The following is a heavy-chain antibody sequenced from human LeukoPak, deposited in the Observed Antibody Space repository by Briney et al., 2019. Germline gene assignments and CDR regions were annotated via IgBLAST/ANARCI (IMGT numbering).Heavy chain of an antibody. Sequence: ASVKVSCKASGYTFTSYGISWVRQAPGQGLEWMGWISAYNGNTNYAQKLQGRVTMTTDTSTSTAYMELRSLRCDDSAVYYCARDPGAGGSFDYWGQGTLVTVSS. CDR2: ISAYNGNT. J-gene: IGHJ4*02. CDR3: ARDPGAGGSFDY. V-gene: IGHV1-18*01. CDR1: GYTFTSYG. D-gene: IGHD2-8*02.